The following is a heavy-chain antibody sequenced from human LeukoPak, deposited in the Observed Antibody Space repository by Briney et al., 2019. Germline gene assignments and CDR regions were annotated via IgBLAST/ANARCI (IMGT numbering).Heavy chain of an antibody. Sequence: ASVKVSCKASGYTFTGHYIHWVRQAPGQGLQRLGWINPISGATNYAQTFQGRVTLTRDTSISTAYMELSRLRSDDTAVYYCARDFYDILTGYPTEVFDYWGQGTLVTVSS. CDR3: ARDFYDILTGYPTEVFDY. CDR1: GYTFTGHY. D-gene: IGHD3-9*01. J-gene: IGHJ4*02. CDR2: INPISGAT. V-gene: IGHV1-2*02.